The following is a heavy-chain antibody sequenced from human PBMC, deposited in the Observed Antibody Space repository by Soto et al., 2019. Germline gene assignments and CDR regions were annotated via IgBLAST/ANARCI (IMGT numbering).Heavy chain of an antibody. CDR1: GFTFSSYG. J-gene: IGHJ6*02. D-gene: IGHD6-6*01. V-gene: IGHV3-30*18. Sequence: GGALRLSCAASGFTFSSYGMHWVRQAPGKGLEWVAVISYDGSNKYYADSVKGRFTISRDNSKNTLYLQMNSLRAEDTAVYYCAKDLAAARPSYYGMDVWGQGTTVTVSS. CDR3: AKDLAAARPSYYGMDV. CDR2: ISYDGSNK.